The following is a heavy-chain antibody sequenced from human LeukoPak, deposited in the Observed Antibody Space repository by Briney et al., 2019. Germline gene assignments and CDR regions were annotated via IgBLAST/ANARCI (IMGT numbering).Heavy chain of an antibody. V-gene: IGHV1-69*13. J-gene: IGHJ4*02. D-gene: IGHD3-22*01. CDR3: ARDRGSSGYYYSPFDY. CDR2: IIPIFGTA. Sequence: SVKVSCKASGGTFSSYAISWVRQAPGQGLEWMGGIIPIFGTANYAQKFQGRVTITADESTSTAYMELSSLRSEDTAVYYCARDRGSSGYYYSPFDYWGQGTLVTVSS. CDR1: GGTFSSYA.